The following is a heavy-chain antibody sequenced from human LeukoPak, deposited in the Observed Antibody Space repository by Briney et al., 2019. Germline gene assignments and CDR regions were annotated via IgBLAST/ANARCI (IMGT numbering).Heavy chain of an antibody. CDR3: AKAEQWLSRYYFDY. Sequence: GGSLRLSCAASGFTFSSYAMSWVRQAPGKGLEWVSAIGGSGGSTYYGDSVKGRFTISRDNSKNTLYLQMNSLRAEDTALYYCAKAEQWLSRYYFDYWGQGTLVTVSS. D-gene: IGHD6-19*01. CDR2: IGGSGGST. CDR1: GFTFSSYA. V-gene: IGHV3-23*01. J-gene: IGHJ4*02.